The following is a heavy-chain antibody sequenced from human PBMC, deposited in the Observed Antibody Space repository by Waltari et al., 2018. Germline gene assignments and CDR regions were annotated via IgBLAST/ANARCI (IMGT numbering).Heavy chain of an antibody. J-gene: IGHJ4*02. CDR2: INAGNGNT. CDR1: GYTFTSYA. CDR3: ARARASAYYFDY. V-gene: IGHV1-3*03. Sequence: QVQLVQSGAEVKKPGASVKVSCKASGYTFTSYAMHWVRQAPGQRLEWMGWINAGNGNTKYSQEFQGRVTITRDTSASTAYMELSSLRSEDMAVYYCARARASAYYFDYWGQGTLVTVSS.